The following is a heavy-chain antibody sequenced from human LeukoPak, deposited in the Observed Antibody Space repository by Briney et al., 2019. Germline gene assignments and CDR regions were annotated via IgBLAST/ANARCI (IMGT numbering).Heavy chain of an antibody. Sequence: PGGSLRLSCAASGFTFSNNAMHWVRQAPGKGLEWVAVISYDGSNKYDADSVKGRFTISRDNSKNTLYLQMNSLRAEDTAVYYCARDRGYSGYDGLDYWGQGTLVTVSS. J-gene: IGHJ4*02. CDR2: ISYDGSNK. D-gene: IGHD5-12*01. CDR1: GFTFSNNA. CDR3: ARDRGYSGYDGLDY. V-gene: IGHV3-30-3*01.